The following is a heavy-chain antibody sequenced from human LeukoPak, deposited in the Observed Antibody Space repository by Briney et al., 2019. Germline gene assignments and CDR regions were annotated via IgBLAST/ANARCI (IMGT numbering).Heavy chain of an antibody. Sequence: SETLSLTCAVYGGSFSGYYWSWFRHPPGKGLEWIGEINHSGSTNYNPSLKSRVTISVDTSKNQFSLKLSSVTAADTAVYYCARGPGAAAAIPGRRSGLDPWGQGTLVTVSS. D-gene: IGHD2-2*02. CDR1: GGSFSGYY. V-gene: IGHV4-34*01. J-gene: IGHJ5*02. CDR2: INHSGST. CDR3: ARGPGAAAAIPGRRSGLDP.